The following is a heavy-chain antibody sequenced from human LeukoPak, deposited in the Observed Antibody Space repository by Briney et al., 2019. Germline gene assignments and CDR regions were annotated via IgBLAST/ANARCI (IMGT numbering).Heavy chain of an antibody. Sequence: WASVKVSCKASGGTFSSYAISWVRQAPGQGLEWMGIINPSGGSTSYAQKFQGRVTMTRDTSTSTVYMELSSLRSEDTAVYYCASEYCSSTSCYGWFDPWGQGTLVTVSS. CDR3: ASEYCSSTSCYGWFDP. D-gene: IGHD2-2*01. CDR1: GGTFSSYA. J-gene: IGHJ5*02. V-gene: IGHV1-46*01. CDR2: INPSGGST.